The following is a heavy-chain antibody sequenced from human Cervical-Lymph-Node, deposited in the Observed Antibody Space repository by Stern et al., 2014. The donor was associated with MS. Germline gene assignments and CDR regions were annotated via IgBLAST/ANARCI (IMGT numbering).Heavy chain of an antibody. Sequence: DQLVESGAEVQKPGASVTVSCKASGYTFTGYYIHWVRQAPGQGLEWMGRINPNGGGTIYAQKFQGRVTMTRDTSISTVYMELNSLRSDDTAVYYCARIVGASDWFDPWGQGTLVVVSS. CDR3: ARIVGASDWFDP. V-gene: IGHV1-2*06. CDR1: GYTFTGYY. J-gene: IGHJ5*02. D-gene: IGHD1-26*01. CDR2: INPNGGGT.